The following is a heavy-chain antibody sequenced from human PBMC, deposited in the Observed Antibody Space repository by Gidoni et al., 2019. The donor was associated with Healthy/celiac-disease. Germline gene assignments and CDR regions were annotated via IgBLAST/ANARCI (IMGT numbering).Heavy chain of an antibody. Sequence: QGQLQESDPGLVKPSQTLSITCTVSGGSISSGGYYWSWIRQHPGKGLEWIGYIYSSGGTYYHPSLKSRVTISVDTSKNQFSLKLSSVTAADTAVYYCARSPSSPWLPIDYWGQGTLVTVSS. CDR3: ARSPSSPWLPIDY. CDR1: GGSISSGGYY. D-gene: IGHD2-2*01. J-gene: IGHJ4*02. CDR2: IYSSGGT. V-gene: IGHV4-31*03.